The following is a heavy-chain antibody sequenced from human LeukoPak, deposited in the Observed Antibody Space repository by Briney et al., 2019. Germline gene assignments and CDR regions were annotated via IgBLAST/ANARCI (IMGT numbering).Heavy chain of an antibody. CDR2: IYYSGST. CDR1: GGSISSSTYY. Sequence: SETLSLTCTVSGGSISSSTYYWGWIRQPPGKGLEWIGSIYYSGSTYYNPSLKSRVTISVDTSKNQFSLKLSSVTAADTAVYYCARLEDSGSFFDYWGQGTLVTVSS. CDR3: ARLEDSGSFFDY. J-gene: IGHJ4*02. V-gene: IGHV4-39*01. D-gene: IGHD1-26*01.